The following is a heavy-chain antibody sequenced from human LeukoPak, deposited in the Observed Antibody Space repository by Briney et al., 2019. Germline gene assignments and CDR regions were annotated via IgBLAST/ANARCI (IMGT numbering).Heavy chain of an antibody. J-gene: IGHJ5*02. D-gene: IGHD3-3*01. CDR1: GFTFSSYS. CDR2: ISSSSSYI. Sequence: GGSLRLSCAASGFTFSSYSMNWVRQAPGKGLEWVSSISSSSSYIYYADSVKGRFTISRDNAKNSLYLQMNSLRAEDTAVYYCARALAHHDFWSGYSQNWFDPWGQGTLVTVSS. V-gene: IGHV3-21*01. CDR3: ARALAHHDFWSGYSQNWFDP.